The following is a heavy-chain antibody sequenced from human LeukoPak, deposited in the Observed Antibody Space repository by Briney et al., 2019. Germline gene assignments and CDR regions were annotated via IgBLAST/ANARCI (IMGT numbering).Heavy chain of an antibody. D-gene: IGHD4-17*01. CDR3: GRDLVTVTKGFDI. CDR2: ISYIGST. J-gene: IGHJ3*02. V-gene: IGHV4-59*11. CDR1: DDSFSSHY. Sequence: PSETLSLTCAVSDDSFSSHYWTWIRQPPGKGLEWIGYISYIGSTNYNPSLKSRVTISIKTSTNHFSLKLSTVTAADAAAYYCGRDLVTVTKGFDIWGQGTMVSVSS.